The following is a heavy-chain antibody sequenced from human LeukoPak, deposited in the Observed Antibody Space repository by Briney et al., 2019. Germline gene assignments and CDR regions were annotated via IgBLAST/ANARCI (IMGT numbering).Heavy chain of an antibody. Sequence: GGSLRLSWAASGFTFSSYAMHWVRQAPGKGLEWVAVISYDGSNKYYPDFVKGRCTISRDNSKNTLYLQMTSLRAEATPVYYGVRGGRRTLVVVATKGGVDYWGQGTLVTVSS. D-gene: IGHD2-15*01. CDR3: VRGGRRTLVVVATKGGVDY. J-gene: IGHJ4*02. V-gene: IGHV3-30*04. CDR1: GFTFSSYA. CDR2: ISYDGSNK.